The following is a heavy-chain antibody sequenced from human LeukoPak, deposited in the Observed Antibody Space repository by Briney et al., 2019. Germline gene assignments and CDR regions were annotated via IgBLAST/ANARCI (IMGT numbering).Heavy chain of an antibody. CDR2: ISSSGSTI. J-gene: IGHJ5*02. D-gene: IGHD3-3*01. Sequence: PGGSLRLSCAASGFTFSDYYMSWIRQAPGKGLEWVSYISSSGSTIYYADSVKGRFTISRDNAKNSLYLQMNSLRAEDTAVYYCARDLGYDFCSGYLFPSRGNWFDPWGQGTLVTVSS. CDR1: GFTFSDYY. V-gene: IGHV3-11*04. CDR3: ARDLGYDFCSGYLFPSRGNWFDP.